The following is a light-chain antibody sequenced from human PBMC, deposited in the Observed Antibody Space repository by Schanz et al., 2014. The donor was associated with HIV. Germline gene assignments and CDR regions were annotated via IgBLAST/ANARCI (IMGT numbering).Light chain of an antibody. CDR3: SSYAGSKNVV. V-gene: IGLV2-8*01. J-gene: IGLJ2*01. CDR2: EVT. Sequence: QSALTQPPSASGSPGQSVTISCTGTSSDVGGYNYVSWYQQHPGKAPKLMIYEVTKRPSGVPDRFSGSKSGNTASLTVSGLQAADEADYYCSSYAGSKNVVFGGGTKLTVL. CDR1: SSDVGGYNY.